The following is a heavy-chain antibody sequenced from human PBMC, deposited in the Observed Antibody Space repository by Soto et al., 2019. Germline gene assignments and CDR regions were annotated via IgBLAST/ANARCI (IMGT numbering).Heavy chain of an antibody. J-gene: IGHJ6*02. V-gene: IGHV3-49*04. D-gene: IGHD5-18*01. CDR1: GFTFCDYG. Sequence: PGGSLSLSCTSPGFTFCDYGMSWVRQAPGKGLEWVGFIRSKAYGGTTEYAASVKGRFTISRDDSKSIAYLQMNSLKTEDTAVYYCTRAKPRQTWILYYYYGMDVWGQGTTVTVSS. CDR3: TRAKPRQTWILYYYYGMDV. CDR2: IRSKAYGGTT.